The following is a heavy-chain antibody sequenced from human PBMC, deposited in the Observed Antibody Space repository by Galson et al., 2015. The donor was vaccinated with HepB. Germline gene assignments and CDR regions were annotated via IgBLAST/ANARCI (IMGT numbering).Heavy chain of an antibody. V-gene: IGHV3-30*19. D-gene: IGHD3-9*01. CDR1: GFTFSSYG. CDR3: AKRGEIMTGYYNKNYFDY. CDR2: ISYDGSNI. J-gene: IGHJ4*02. Sequence: SLRLSCAASGFTFSSYGMHWVRQAPGKGLEWVAVISYDGSNIDYADSVKGRFTISRDNSKNTLNLQMNSLRAEDTAVYYCAKRGEIMTGYYNKNYFDYWGQGTLVTVSS.